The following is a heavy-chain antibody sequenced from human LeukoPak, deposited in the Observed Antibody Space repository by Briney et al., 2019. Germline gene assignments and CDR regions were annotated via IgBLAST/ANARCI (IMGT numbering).Heavy chain of an antibody. CDR2: IWHDGSNK. J-gene: IGHJ4*02. CDR3: AKAAGYSSGWPFEY. Sequence: QPGRSLRLSCAASGFTFNSYGIHWVRQAPGKGLEWVAVIWHDGSNKYYADSVKGRFTISRDNSKNTLYLQKNGLRAEDTAVYYCAKAAGYSSGWPFEYWGQGTLVTVSS. V-gene: IGHV3-33*06. CDR1: GFTFNSYG. D-gene: IGHD6-19*01.